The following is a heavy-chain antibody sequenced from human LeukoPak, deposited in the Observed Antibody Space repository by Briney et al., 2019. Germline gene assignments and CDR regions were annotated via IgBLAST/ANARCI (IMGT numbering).Heavy chain of an antibody. CDR1: GFTFSSYA. Sequence: PGRSLRLSCAASGFTFSSYAMHWVRQAPGKGLEWVAVKSYDGSNKYYADSVKGRFTISRDNSKNTLYLQMNSLRAEDTAVYYCARNPIDVVVVAATAALDYWGQGTLVTVSS. CDR3: ARNPIDVVVVAATAALDY. V-gene: IGHV3-30-3*01. D-gene: IGHD2-15*01. J-gene: IGHJ4*02. CDR2: KSYDGSNK.